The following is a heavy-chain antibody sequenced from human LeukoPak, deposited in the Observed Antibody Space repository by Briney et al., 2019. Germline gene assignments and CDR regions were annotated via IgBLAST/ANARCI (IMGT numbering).Heavy chain of an antibody. CDR1: GGSIRNYY. V-gene: IGHV4-4*07. J-gene: IGHJ5*02. D-gene: IGHD1-26*01. CDR3: AREISGRSGRWFDP. CDR2: IFSTENT. Sequence: ASQTLSLSPTVSGGSIRNYYSSSIPQPAREGLWWVGRIFSTENTHYNPSLKSRVTMSVDTSKNQFSLKLSSVTAADTAVYYCAREISGRSGRWFDPWGQGTLVTVSS.